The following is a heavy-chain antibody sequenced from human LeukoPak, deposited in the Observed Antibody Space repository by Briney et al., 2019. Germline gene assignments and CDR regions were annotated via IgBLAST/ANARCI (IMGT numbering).Heavy chain of an antibody. CDR2: INSDSIYI. CDR3: ARDAGGRTQREGWFDP. Sequence: GGSLRLSCAASGFSFSTYSMNWVRQAPGKGLEWVSSINSDSIYIYYGDSVRGRFTISRDNARNSLYLQMNSLKVEDTAVYYCARDAGGRTQREGWFDPWGQGTRVIVSS. J-gene: IGHJ5*02. V-gene: IGHV3-21*01. D-gene: IGHD1-1*01. CDR1: GFSFSTYS.